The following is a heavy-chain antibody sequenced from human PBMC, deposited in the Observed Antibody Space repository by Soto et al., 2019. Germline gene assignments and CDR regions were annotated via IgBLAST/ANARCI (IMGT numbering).Heavy chain of an antibody. CDR2: ISIDGTTT. D-gene: IGHD1-1*01. Sequence: GGSLRLSFAASGFSFSSHWMHWFRQAPGKGLVWVSHISIDGTTTNYADSVKGRFTISRDNAKNTLSLQMSSLRVEDTAVYYSARDLIWNQADYWGQGALVTVSS. V-gene: IGHV3-74*01. J-gene: IGHJ4*02. CDR1: GFSFSSHW. CDR3: ARDLIWNQADY.